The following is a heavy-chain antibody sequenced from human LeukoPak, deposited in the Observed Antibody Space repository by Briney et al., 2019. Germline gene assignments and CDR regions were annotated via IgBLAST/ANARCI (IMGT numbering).Heavy chain of an antibody. CDR2: ISWNGSST. V-gene: IGHV3-20*04. D-gene: IGHD2-2*01. J-gene: IGHJ4*02. CDR3: ARAHCSSTSCPGDY. Sequence: GGSLRLSCAASGFTFDDYGMTWVRQAPGKGLEWVSGISWNGSSTGYADSVKGRFTISRDNAKNSLSLQMNSLRAEDTALYYCARAHCSSTSCPGDYWGQGTLVTVSS. CDR1: GFTFDDYG.